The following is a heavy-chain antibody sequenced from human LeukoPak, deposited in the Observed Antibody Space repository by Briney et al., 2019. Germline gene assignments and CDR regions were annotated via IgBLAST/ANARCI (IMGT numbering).Heavy chain of an antibody. D-gene: IGHD6-19*01. V-gene: IGHV4-4*02. CDR3: ARDGRGSGWYYYYGMDV. Sequence: PSGTLSLTCAVSGGSISSSNWRSWVRQPPGKGLEWIGEIYHSGSTNYNPSLKSRVTISVDKSKNQFSLKLSSVTAADTAVYYCARDGRGSGWYYYYGMDVWGQGTTVTVSS. CDR2: IYHSGST. J-gene: IGHJ6*02. CDR1: GGSISSSNW.